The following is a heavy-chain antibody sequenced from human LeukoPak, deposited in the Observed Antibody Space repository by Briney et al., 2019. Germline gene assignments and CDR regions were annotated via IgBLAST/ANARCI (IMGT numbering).Heavy chain of an antibody. CDR3: ARRCGGDCYYYYYGMDV. J-gene: IGHJ6*02. CDR1: GGSISSSSYY. CDR2: IYYSGST. V-gene: IGHV4-30-4*08. D-gene: IGHD2-21*02. Sequence: SETLSPTCTVSGGSISSSSYYWGWIRQPPGKGLEWIGYIYYSGSTYYNPSLKGRVTISVDTSKNQFSLKLSSVTAADTAVYYCARRCGGDCYYYYYGMDVWGQGTTVTVSS.